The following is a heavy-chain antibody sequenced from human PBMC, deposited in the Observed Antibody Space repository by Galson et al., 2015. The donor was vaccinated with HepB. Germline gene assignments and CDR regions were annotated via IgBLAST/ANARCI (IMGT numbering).Heavy chain of an antibody. Sequence: SLRLSCAASGFTFSNYAMTWVRQAPGKGLEWVSGISGSAGNTYYADSVKGRFTISRDNSKNTLSLQMNSLRAEDTAIYYCAKDGSGSYYNVYYFDYWGQGTLVTVSS. CDR1: GFTFSNYA. CDR2: ISGSAGNT. D-gene: IGHD3-10*01. J-gene: IGHJ4*02. V-gene: IGHV3-23*01. CDR3: AKDGSGSYYNVYYFDY.